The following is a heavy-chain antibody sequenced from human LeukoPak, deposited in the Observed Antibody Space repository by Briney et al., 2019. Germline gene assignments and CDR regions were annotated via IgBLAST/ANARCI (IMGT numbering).Heavy chain of an antibody. Sequence: GGSLRLSCAASGFTFSSYSMNWVRQAPGKGLVWVSRIDSYGSSTSFADSVKGRFTISRDNAKNTLYLQMNSLRAEDTAVYYCASSTYSGSHWDAFDIWGQGTMVTVSS. D-gene: IGHD1-26*01. CDR1: GFTFSSYS. CDR3: ASSTYSGSHWDAFDI. V-gene: IGHV3-74*01. CDR2: IDSYGSST. J-gene: IGHJ3*02.